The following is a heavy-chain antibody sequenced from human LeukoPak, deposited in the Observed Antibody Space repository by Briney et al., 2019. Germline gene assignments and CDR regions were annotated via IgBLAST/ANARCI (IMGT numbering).Heavy chain of an antibody. CDR2: IKSKGDGGTT. Sequence: GGSLRLSCAASGSVFSFSNAWMTWARQAPGKGLEWVGRIKSKGDGGTTDYAAPVKGRFTMSREDSQSTLYLQMNSLKVEDTAIYYCSTDWYDYWGQGTLVTVSS. D-gene: IGHD6-13*01. J-gene: IGHJ4*02. V-gene: IGHV3-15*01. CDR1: GSVFSFSNAW. CDR3: STDWYDY.